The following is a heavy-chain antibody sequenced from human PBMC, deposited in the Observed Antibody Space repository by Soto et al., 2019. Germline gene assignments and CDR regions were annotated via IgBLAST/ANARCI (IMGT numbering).Heavy chain of an antibody. Sequence: GGSLRLSCAASGFTFSSYAMSWVRQAPGKGLEWVSAISGSGGSTYYADSVKGRFTISRDNSKNTLYLQMNSLRAEDTAVYYCAKDGIXVVPAATNYYYYYGMDVWGQGTTVTVSS. CDR1: GFTFSSYA. CDR2: ISGSGGST. J-gene: IGHJ6*02. D-gene: IGHD2-2*01. V-gene: IGHV3-23*01. CDR3: AKDGIXVVPAATNYYYYYGMDV.